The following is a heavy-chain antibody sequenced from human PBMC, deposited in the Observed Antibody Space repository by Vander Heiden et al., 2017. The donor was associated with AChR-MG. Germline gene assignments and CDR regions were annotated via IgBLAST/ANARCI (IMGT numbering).Heavy chain of an antibody. D-gene: IGHD3-10*01. V-gene: IGHV3-23*01. CDR1: GFIFSSFA. CDR2: IRSSTTKT. Sequence: EVQLLVSGGGLVQPGGSLRLSGAASGFIFSSFAMSWVRQARGKGLEWGSTIRSSTTKTYYTDSVRGRFTISRDNSNNTLSLQMSRLRAEDTAVYYCAKGIWFGQYYFDYWGRGALVTGSS. CDR3: AKGIWFGQYYFDY. J-gene: IGHJ4*02.